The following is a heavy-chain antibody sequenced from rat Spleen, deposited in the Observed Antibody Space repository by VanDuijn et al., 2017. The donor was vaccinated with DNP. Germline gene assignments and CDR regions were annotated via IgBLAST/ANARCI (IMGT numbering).Heavy chain of an antibody. V-gene: IGHV5-58*01. Sequence: EVQLVESGGGLVQPGRSLKLSCVASGFTFSSYWMYWVRQTPTKGLEWVASITANSGGTYYPDSVKGRFTISRDNAENTLYLQMNGLRSEDTATYYCARGGNFGTFPYFDHWGQGVMVTVSS. CDR1: GFTFSSYW. D-gene: IGHD1-10*01. J-gene: IGHJ2*01. CDR3: ARGGNFGTFPYFDH. CDR2: ITANSGGT.